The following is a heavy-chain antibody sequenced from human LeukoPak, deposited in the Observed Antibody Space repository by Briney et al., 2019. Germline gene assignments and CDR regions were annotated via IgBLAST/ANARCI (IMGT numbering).Heavy chain of an antibody. V-gene: IGHV3-30*03. CDR3: ASPQAYYYDSSGLTDY. CDR1: GFTFSSYG. CDR2: ISYDGSNK. Sequence: PGGSLRLSCAASGFTFSSYGMHWVRQAPGKGLEWVAVISYDGSNKYYADSVKGRFTISRDNSKNTLYLQMNSLRAEDTAVYYCASPQAYYYDSSGLTDYWGQGTLVTVSS. D-gene: IGHD3-22*01. J-gene: IGHJ4*02.